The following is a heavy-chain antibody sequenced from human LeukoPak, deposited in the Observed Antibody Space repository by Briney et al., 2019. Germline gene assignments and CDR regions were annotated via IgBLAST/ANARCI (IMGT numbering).Heavy chain of an antibody. V-gene: IGHV1-24*01. CDR1: GYTLTELS. Sequence: ASVKVSCKVSGYTLTELSMHWVRQAPGKGLEWMGGFDPEDGETIYAQKFQGRVTMTEDTSTDTAYMELSSLRSEDTAVYYCASRISSYDSSGYYFAYWGQGTLVTVSS. J-gene: IGHJ4*02. CDR3: ASRISSYDSSGYYFAY. CDR2: FDPEDGET. D-gene: IGHD3-22*01.